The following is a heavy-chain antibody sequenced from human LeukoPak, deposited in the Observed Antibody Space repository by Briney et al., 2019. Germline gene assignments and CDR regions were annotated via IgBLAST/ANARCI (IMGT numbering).Heavy chain of an antibody. CDR1: GFTFSSYW. Sequence: GGSLRLSCAASGFTFSSYWMSWVRQAPGKGLEWVANIKEDGSGKYYVDSVKGRFTISRDNAKTSLYLQMNSLRAEDTALYYCTKDVSPGGADVWGQGTTVTVSS. CDR3: TKDVSPGGADV. V-gene: IGHV3-7*03. D-gene: IGHD2/OR15-2a*01. CDR2: IKEDGSGK. J-gene: IGHJ6*02.